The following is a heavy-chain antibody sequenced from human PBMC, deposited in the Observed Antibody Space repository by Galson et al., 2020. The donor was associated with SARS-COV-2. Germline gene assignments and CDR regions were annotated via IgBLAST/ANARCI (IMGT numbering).Heavy chain of an antibody. V-gene: IGHV3-33*01. CDR3: ARGQNDIVVVVAATHSDAFDI. Sequence: GGSLRLSCAASGFTFSSYGMHWVRQATGKGLEWVAVIWYDGSNKYYADSVTGRFTISRDNSKNTLYLQMNSLRAEDTAVYYCARGQNDIVVVVAATHSDAFDIWGQGTMVTVSS. D-gene: IGHD2-15*01. J-gene: IGHJ3*02. CDR2: IWYDGSNK. CDR1: GFTFSSYG.